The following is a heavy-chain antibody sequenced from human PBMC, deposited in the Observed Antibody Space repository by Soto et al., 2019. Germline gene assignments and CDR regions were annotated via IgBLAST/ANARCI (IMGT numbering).Heavy chain of an antibody. CDR2: VYHSGST. Sequence: SETLSLTCAVSSGSISSSNWWRWVRQTPGKGLEWIGEVYHSGSTKYNPSLKSRVTISVDKSKNQFYLKLTSVTAADTAVYYCARGVYWGSGSSYGMDVWGQGTTVTFSS. CDR3: ARGVYWGSGSSYGMDV. V-gene: IGHV4-4*02. D-gene: IGHD3-10*01. J-gene: IGHJ6*02. CDR1: SGSISSSNW.